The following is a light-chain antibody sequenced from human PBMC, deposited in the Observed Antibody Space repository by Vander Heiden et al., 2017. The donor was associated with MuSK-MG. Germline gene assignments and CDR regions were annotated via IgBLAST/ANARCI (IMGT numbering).Light chain of an antibody. V-gene: IGLV2-8*01. J-gene: IGLJ2*01. Sequence: QSALPHPPSASGSPGHSVPISCTGTSRDFGGFDFVSWYQQHPGKAPKLMIYEVNKRPSGVPDRFSGSKSDNTASLTVSGLQAEDAADYYCSSYADSDTDVVFGGGTKLTVL. CDR2: EVN. CDR3: SSYADSDTDVV. CDR1: SRDFGGFDF.